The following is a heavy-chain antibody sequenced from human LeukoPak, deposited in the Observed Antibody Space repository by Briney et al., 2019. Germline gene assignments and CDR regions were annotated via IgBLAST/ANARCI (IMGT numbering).Heavy chain of an antibody. D-gene: IGHD7-27*01. CDR1: GFTFDNFA. CDR3: VRDGLGTSPYDC. CDR2: ITWNSRVK. J-gene: IGHJ4*02. V-gene: IGHV3-9*01. Sequence: GGSLRLSCAASGFTFDNFAMHWVRQAPGKGLEWVSGITWNSRVKTYTPSVKGRFTISRDNAKNTLYLQMNSLRAEDTAVYYCVRDGLGTSPYDCWAQGTLVTVSS.